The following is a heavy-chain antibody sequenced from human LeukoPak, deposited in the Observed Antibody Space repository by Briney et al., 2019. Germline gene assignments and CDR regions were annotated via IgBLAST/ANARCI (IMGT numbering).Heavy chain of an antibody. D-gene: IGHD7-27*01. CDR3: ARGSTGVYYYYGMDI. CDR2: IIPIFGTA. V-gene: IGHV1-69*13. Sequence: SVKVSCKASGGTFSSYAINWVRQAPGQGLEWMGGIIPIFGTANYAQKFQGRVTITADESTSTAHMELSSLRSEDTAVYYCARGSTGVYYYYGMDIWGQGTTVTVSS. J-gene: IGHJ6*02. CDR1: GGTFSSYA.